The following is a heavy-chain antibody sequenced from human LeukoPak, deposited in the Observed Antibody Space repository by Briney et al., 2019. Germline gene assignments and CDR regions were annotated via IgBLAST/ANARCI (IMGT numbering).Heavy chain of an antibody. CDR2: ISYDGSNK. V-gene: IGHV3-30-3*01. D-gene: IGHD5-12*01. Sequence: GGSLRLSCAASGFTFSSYAMHWVRQAPGKGLEWVAVISYDGSNKYYADSVKGRFTISRDNSKNTLYLQMNSLRAEDTAVYYCAKEGIYQGAFDIWGQGTMVTVSS. J-gene: IGHJ3*02. CDR1: GFTFSSYA. CDR3: AKEGIYQGAFDI.